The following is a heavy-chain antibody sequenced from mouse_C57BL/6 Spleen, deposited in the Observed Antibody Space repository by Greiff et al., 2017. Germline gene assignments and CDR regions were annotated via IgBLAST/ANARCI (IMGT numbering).Heavy chain of an antibody. Sequence: VQLQQSGPELVKPGASVKISCKASGYAFSSSWMNWVKQRPGQGLEWIGRIYPGDGDTNYNGKFKGKATLTADKSSSTAYMQLSSLTSEDSAVYFCARNWEDYFGDWGKGTTLTVAS. CDR3: ARNWEDYFGD. J-gene: IGHJ2*01. CDR2: IYPGDGDT. CDR1: GYAFSSSW. V-gene: IGHV1-82*01. D-gene: IGHD4-1*01.